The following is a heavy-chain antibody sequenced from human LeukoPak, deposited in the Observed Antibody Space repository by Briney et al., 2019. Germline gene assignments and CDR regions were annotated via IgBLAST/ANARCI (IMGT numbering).Heavy chain of an antibody. CDR3: ARQGLDYYDSSGYDI. Sequence: WETLSLTCAVWGGFFSGYYWSCIREPPGRGLEGIGEINHSVSTNYNPSLKSRVTISVDTSKNQFSLKLSSVTAADTAVYYCARQGLDYYDSSGYDIWGQGTMVTVSS. D-gene: IGHD3-22*01. V-gene: IGHV4-34*01. CDR2: INHSVST. J-gene: IGHJ3*02. CDR1: GGFFSGYY.